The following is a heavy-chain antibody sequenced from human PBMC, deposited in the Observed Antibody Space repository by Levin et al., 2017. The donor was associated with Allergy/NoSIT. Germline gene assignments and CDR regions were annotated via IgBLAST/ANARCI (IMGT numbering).Heavy chain of an antibody. Sequence: GGSLRLSCAASGFTFSGSAMHWVRQASGKGLEWVGRIRSKANSYATAYAASVKGRFTISRDDSKNTAYLQMNSLKTEDTAVYYCTRQPSSSCPQCKLYYYYYYGMDVWGQGTTVTVSS. CDR3: TRQPSSSCPQCKLYYYYYYGMDV. J-gene: IGHJ6*02. D-gene: IGHD6-6*01. CDR1: GFTFSGSA. V-gene: IGHV3-73*01. CDR2: IRSKANSYAT.